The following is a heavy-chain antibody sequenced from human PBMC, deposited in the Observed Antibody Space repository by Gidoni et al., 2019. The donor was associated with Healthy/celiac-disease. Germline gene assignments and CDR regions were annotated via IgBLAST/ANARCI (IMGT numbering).Heavy chain of an antibody. J-gene: IGHJ4*02. V-gene: IGHV3-23*01. CDR3: ASSRGITMIKGD. CDR1: GFTFSSYG. Sequence: EVQLLESGGGLVQPGGSLRLSCAASGFTFSSYGMSWVRQAPGKGLGWVSAISGSGGSTYYADSVKGRFTISRDNSKNTLYLQMNSLRAEDTAVYYCASSRGITMIKGDWGQGTLVTVSS. D-gene: IGHD3-22*01. CDR2: ISGSGGST.